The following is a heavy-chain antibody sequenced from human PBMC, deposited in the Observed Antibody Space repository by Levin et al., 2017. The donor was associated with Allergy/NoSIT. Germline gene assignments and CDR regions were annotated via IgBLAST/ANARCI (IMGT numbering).Heavy chain of an antibody. CDR2: IKSDGITT. CDR3: ARYQAAAGLNEDSFDI. D-gene: IGHD6-13*01. J-gene: IGHJ3*02. Sequence: GGSLRLSCAASGFTFSTSWMHWVRQTPGKGLVWVSRIKSDGITTSYADSVKGRFTVSRDNAKETLYLEMKSLRVEDTAVYYCARYQAAAGLNEDSFDIWGQGTMVTVSS. V-gene: IGHV3-74*01. CDR1: GFTFSTSW.